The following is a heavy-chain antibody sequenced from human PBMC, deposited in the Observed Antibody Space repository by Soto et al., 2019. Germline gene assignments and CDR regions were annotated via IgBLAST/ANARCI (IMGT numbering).Heavy chain of an antibody. D-gene: IGHD3-10*01. V-gene: IGHV4-39*07. CDR2: IYYSGST. Sequence: SETLSLTCTVSGGSISSSSYYWGWIRQPPGKGLEWIGSIYYSGSTYYNPSLKSRVTISVDTSKNQFSLKLSSVTAADTAVYYCATENRVRGFDAFDIWGQGTMVTVSS. CDR3: ATENRVRGFDAFDI. CDR1: GGSISSSSYY. J-gene: IGHJ3*02.